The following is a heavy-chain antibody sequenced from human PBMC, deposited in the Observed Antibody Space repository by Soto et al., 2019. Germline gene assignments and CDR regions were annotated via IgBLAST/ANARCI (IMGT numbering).Heavy chain of an antibody. Sequence: GGSLRLSCAASGFTFSSYGMHWVRQAPGKGLEWVAVISYDGSNKYYADSVKGRFTISKDNSKNTLYLQMNSLRAEDTAVYYCAKVNHIPFATVTTTGNFDYWGQGTLVTVSS. D-gene: IGHD4-17*01. V-gene: IGHV3-30*18. J-gene: IGHJ4*02. CDR2: ISYDGSNK. CDR3: AKVNHIPFATVTTTGNFDY. CDR1: GFTFSSYG.